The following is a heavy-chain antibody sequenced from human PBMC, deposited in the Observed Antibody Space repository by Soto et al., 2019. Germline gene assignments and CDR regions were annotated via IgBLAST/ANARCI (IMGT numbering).Heavy chain of an antibody. CDR2: ISYDGSNK. CDR1: GFTFSSYG. J-gene: IGHJ3*02. V-gene: IGHV3-30*18. CDR3: AKDRAMIYAFDI. D-gene: IGHD3-22*01. Sequence: QVQLVESGGSVVQPGRSLRLSCAASGFTFSSYGMHWVRQAPGKGLEWVAVISYDGSNKYYADSVKGRFTISRDNSKNTLYLQMNSLRAEDTAVYYCAKDRAMIYAFDIWGQGTMVTVSS.